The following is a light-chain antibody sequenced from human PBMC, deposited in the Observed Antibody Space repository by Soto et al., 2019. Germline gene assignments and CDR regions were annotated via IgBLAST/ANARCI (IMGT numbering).Light chain of an antibody. J-gene: IGKJ3*01. CDR2: DAS. Sequence: EIVMTQSPATLSVSPGERASLSCRASQSVGSKLAWYQHKPGQAPRLLIYDASTRGTGFPARFSGSGSGTEFTLTISSLQPEDFAVYYCQQYNNWPPFTFGPGTKVDIK. CDR1: QSVGSK. CDR3: QQYNNWPPFT. V-gene: IGKV3-15*01.